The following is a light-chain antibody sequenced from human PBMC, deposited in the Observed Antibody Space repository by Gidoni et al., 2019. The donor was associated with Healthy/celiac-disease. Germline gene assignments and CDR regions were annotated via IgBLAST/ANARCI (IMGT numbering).Light chain of an antibody. V-gene: IGKV3-15*01. J-gene: IGKJ2*01. CDR1: QSVSSN. CDR3: QQYNNWPYT. Sequence: EIVMTQPPATLSVSPGERATLSCRASQSVSSNLAWYQQKPGQAPRLLIYGASTRATGIPSRFSGSGSWTEFTLTISSLQSEEFAVYYWQQYNNWPYTFGQGTKLEIK. CDR2: GAS.